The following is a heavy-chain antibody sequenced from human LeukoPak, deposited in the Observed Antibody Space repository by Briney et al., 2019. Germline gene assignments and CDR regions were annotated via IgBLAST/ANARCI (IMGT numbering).Heavy chain of an antibody. CDR3: ARAYDWADYYYGVDV. J-gene: IGHJ6*02. D-gene: IGHD5-12*01. CDR2: ISAYNGNT. Sequence: GASVNVPCKASGYTFTNYGINGGRQAPGQGLEWMGWISAYNGNTNYAQKLQGRVTMTTDTSTSTAYMELRSLRSDDTAVYYCARAYDWADYYYGVDVWGQGTTVTVSS. V-gene: IGHV1-18*01. CDR1: GYTFTNYG.